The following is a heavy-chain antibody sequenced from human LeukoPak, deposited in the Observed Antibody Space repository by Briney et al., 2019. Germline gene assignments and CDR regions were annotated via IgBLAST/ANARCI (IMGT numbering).Heavy chain of an antibody. CDR3: AKDSELLLHRASDGRGHPAD. V-gene: IGHV3-30*18. CDR1: GFTFSSYG. Sequence: GGSLRLSCAASGFTFSSYGMHWVRQAPGKGLEWVAVISYDGSNKYYADSVEGRFTISRDKFKNTLYLQMNGLRTEDTAIYYCAKDSELLLHRASDGRGHPADWGQGTLVTVSS. CDR2: ISYDGSNK. D-gene: IGHD6-13*01. J-gene: IGHJ4*02.